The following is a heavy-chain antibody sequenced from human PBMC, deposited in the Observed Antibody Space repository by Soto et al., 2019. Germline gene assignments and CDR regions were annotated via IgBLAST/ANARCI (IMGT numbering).Heavy chain of an antibody. CDR3: AKDLDSSSWYRRPPYYYYGMDV. CDR2: ISYDGSNK. CDR1: GFTFSSYG. V-gene: IGHV3-30*18. Sequence: GGSLRLSCAASGFTFSSYGMHWVRQAPGKGLEWVAVISYDGSNKYYADSVKGRFTISRDNSKNTLYLQMNSLRAEDTAVYYCAKDLDSSSWYRRPPYYYYGMDVWGQGTTVTVSS. D-gene: IGHD6-13*01. J-gene: IGHJ6*02.